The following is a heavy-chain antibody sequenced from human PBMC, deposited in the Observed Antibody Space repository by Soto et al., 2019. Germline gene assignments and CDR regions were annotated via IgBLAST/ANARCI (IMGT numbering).Heavy chain of an antibody. CDR1: GFSRTTSGVG. Sequence: QITLNESGPTPVKPRQTLTLTCTFSGFSRTTSGVGVGWIRQSPGKAPEWLALIYWDDDKRYSPSLKSRLTITKDTSKNQVVLTMADLDPADTATYYCAHRVLRTVFGLVTTTAIYFDFWGQGTPVAVSS. CDR2: IYWDDDK. V-gene: IGHV2-5*02. CDR3: AHRVLRTVFGLVTTTAIYFDF. D-gene: IGHD3-3*01. J-gene: IGHJ4*02.